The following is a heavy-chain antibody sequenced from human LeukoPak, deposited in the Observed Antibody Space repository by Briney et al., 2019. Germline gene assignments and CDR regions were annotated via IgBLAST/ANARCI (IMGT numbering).Heavy chain of an antibody. CDR3: ARGHPTARDALDI. J-gene: IGHJ3*02. D-gene: IGHD5-18*01. Sequence: SQTLSLTCTVSGGSISSGSYYWSWIRQPAGKGLEWIGRIYTSGSTNYNPSLKSRVTISVDTSKNQFSLKLSSVTAADTAVYYCARGHPTARDALDIWGQGTMVTVSS. CDR2: IYTSGST. V-gene: IGHV4-61*02. CDR1: GGSISSGSYY.